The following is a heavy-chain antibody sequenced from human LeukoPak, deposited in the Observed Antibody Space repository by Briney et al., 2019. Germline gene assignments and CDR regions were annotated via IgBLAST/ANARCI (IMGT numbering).Heavy chain of an antibody. J-gene: IGHJ4*02. CDR1: GGSISSGSYY. D-gene: IGHD5-12*01. CDR2: IHTSGST. Sequence: PSQTLSLTCTVSGGSISSGSYYWSWIRQPAGKGLEWIGHIHTSGSTNYNPSLKSRVTISVDTSKNQFSLKLSSVTAADTAVYYCARVKGYALDYWGQGTLVTVSS. CDR3: ARVKGYALDY. V-gene: IGHV4-61*09.